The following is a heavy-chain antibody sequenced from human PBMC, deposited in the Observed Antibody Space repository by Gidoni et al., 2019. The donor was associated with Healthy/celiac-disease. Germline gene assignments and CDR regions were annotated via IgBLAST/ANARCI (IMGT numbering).Heavy chain of an antibody. D-gene: IGHD3-16*01. CDR3: ARTGTRHIWILRRGEKDAFDI. CDR1: GGSFSGYY. J-gene: IGHJ3*02. V-gene: IGHV4-34*01. CDR2: INHSGST. Sequence: QVQLQQWGAGLLKPSETLSLTCAVYGGSFSGYYWSWIRQPPGKGLEWIGEINHSGSTNYNPSLKSRVTISVDTSKNQFSLKLSSVTAADTAVYYCARTGTRHIWILRRGEKDAFDIWGQGTMVTVSS.